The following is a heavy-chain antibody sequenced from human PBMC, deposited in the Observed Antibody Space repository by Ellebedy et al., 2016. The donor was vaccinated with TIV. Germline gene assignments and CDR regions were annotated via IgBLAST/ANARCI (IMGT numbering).Heavy chain of an antibody. CDR1: GGSIINDS. D-gene: IGHD4-23*01. CDR2: ISYSGST. Sequence: MPSETLSLTCTVSGGSIINDSWSWIRQPPGKGLEWIGYISYSGSTHYNPSLKPRVTISVDTSKNQFSLKLSSVTAADTAVYFCATVGGNLKYFDYWGQGTLVTVSS. J-gene: IGHJ4*02. CDR3: ATVGGNLKYFDY. V-gene: IGHV4-59*01.